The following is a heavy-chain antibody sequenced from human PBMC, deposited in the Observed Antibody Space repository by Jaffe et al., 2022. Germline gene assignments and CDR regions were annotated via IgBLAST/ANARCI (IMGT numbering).Heavy chain of an antibody. J-gene: IGHJ4*02. CDR2: IRYDGSNK. Sequence: QVQLVESGGGVVQPGGSLRLSCAASGFTFSSYGMHWVRQAPGKGLEWVAFIRYDGSNKYYADSVKGRFTISRDNSKNTLYLQMNSLRAEDTAVYYCAKDEGVRGDDYIWGSYRLDYFDYWGQGTLVTVSS. V-gene: IGHV3-30*02. D-gene: IGHD3-16*02. CDR1: GFTFSSYG. CDR3: AKDEGVRGDDYIWGSYRLDYFDY.